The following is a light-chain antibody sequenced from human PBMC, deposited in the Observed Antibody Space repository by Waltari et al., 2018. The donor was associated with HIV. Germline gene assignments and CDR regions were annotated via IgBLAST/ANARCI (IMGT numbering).Light chain of an antibody. CDR2: GAS. V-gene: IGKV1-5*03. CDR1: QSVSSR. CDR3: QQYRYSPWT. J-gene: IGKJ1*01. Sequence: DIQMTQSPSTLSASVGDRVTITCRASQSVSSRVAWYQQKPGKAPKLLIYGASSLKSAVPSRFSGSGSGTEFTLTISGLQPDDFATYYCQQYRYSPWTFGQGTKVDI.